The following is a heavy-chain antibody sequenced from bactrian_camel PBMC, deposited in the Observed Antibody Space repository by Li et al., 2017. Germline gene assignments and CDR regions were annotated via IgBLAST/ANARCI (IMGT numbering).Heavy chain of an antibody. D-gene: IGHD4*01. V-gene: IGHV3S6*01. CDR2: IISDGDDT. CDR3: VRDRIATMTDGEWGFY. Sequence: HVQLVESGGGLVQPGGSLRLSRAASGFTFSSHCMSWVRQAPGKGLEWVSSIISDGDDTSYTDSVKGRFIISRDNAKKMVYLQMSSLKPEDSAVYYCVRDRIATMTDGEWGFYWGQGTQVTVS. CDR1: GFTFSSHC. J-gene: IGHJ4*01.